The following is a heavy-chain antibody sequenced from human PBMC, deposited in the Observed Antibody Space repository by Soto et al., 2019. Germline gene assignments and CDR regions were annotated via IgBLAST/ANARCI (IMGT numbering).Heavy chain of an antibody. J-gene: IGHJ6*02. CDR2: INPNSGGT. CDR3: ARDLVGDYEFYYGMDV. V-gene: IGHV1-2*02. D-gene: IGHD4-17*01. CDR1: GYTFTGYY. Sequence: ASVKVSCKASGYTFTGYYMHWVRQAPGQGLEWMGWINPNSGGTKYAQKFQGRVTMTRDTSISTAYMELSRLRSDDTAVYYCARDLVGDYEFYYGMDVWGQGTTVTVSS.